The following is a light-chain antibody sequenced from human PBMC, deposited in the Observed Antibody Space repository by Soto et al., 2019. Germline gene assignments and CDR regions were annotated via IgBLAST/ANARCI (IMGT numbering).Light chain of an antibody. J-gene: IGLJ2*01. Sequence: HSVLTQPPSVSGAPGQRVTISCTGSSSNIGAGYDVHWYQQLPGTAPKLPIYGNSNRPSGVPDRFSGSKSGTSASLAITGLQAEDEADYYCQSYDSSLRVFGGGTKLTVL. CDR2: GNS. V-gene: IGLV1-40*01. CDR1: SSNIGAGYD. CDR3: QSYDSSLRV.